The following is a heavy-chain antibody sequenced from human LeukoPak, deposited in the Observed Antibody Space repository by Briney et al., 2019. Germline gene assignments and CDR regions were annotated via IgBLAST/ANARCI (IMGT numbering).Heavy chain of an antibody. CDR3: ARAAYCGGDCYIYFDY. Sequence: GGSLRLSCAASGFTVSSDYFGWVRQAPGKGLEWVSVIYSGGSTFYADSVKGRFTISRDNSKNTLYLQMNSLRAEDTAIYYCARAAYCGGDCYIYFDYWGQGTLVTVSS. J-gene: IGHJ4*02. CDR2: IYSGGST. V-gene: IGHV3-53*01. CDR1: GFTVSSDY. D-gene: IGHD2-21*02.